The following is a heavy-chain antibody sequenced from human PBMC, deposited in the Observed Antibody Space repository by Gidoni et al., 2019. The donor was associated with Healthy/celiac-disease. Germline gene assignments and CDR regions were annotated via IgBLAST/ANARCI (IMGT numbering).Heavy chain of an antibody. CDR2: LYYPYST. D-gene: IGHD2-8*01. CDR3: AGSSGGVSEAY. J-gene: IGHJ4*02. V-gene: IGHV4-59*12. CDR1: GASISSYY. Sequence: QVPLPESAPGLVKRSETLSLTCMVSGASISSYYWRRIRQPPGKGLELIVYLYYPYSTGYSTSLRSRVTMSVDTSKKQHSLKVTAVTAADTAVYYCAGSSGGVSEAYWGQGTLVTVSS.